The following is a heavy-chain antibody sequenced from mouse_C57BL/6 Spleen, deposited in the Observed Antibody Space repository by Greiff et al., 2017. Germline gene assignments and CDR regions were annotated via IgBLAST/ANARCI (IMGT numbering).Heavy chain of an antibody. CDR2: IHPNSGST. V-gene: IGHV1-64*01. CDR3: ARCDYGSSYGYFDV. CDR1: GYTFTSYW. J-gene: IGHJ1*03. Sequence: VQLQQPGAELVKPGASVKLSCKASGYTFTSYWMHWVKQRPGQGLEWIGMIHPNSGSTNYNEKFKSKATLTVDKSASTAYMQLSSLTSEDSAVYYGARCDYGSSYGYFDVWGTGTTVTVSS. D-gene: IGHD1-1*01.